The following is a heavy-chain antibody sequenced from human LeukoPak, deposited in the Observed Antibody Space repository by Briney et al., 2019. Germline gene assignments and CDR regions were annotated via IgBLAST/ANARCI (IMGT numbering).Heavy chain of an antibody. CDR3: VADLGDYADF. Sequence: GGSLRLSCAASGFTFSRYWMHWVRQAPGEGLVWVSRIKTDGTYTSNADSVKCRFTISRDNAKSTLYLQMNSLRVEDTAVYYCVADLGDYADFWGQGTLVTVSS. CDR1: GFTFSRYW. CDR2: IKTDGTYT. V-gene: IGHV3-74*01. J-gene: IGHJ4*02.